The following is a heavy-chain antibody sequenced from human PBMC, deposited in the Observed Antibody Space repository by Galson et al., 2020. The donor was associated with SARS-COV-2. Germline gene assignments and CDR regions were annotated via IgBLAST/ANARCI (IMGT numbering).Heavy chain of an antibody. CDR3: ARATAGYYDSIVYYFYGLDV. J-gene: IGHJ6*02. D-gene: IGHD3-22*01. CDR2: IYYSEST. CDR1: GGSISSYY. V-gene: IGHV4-59*12. Sequence: SETLSLTCTVPGGSISSYYWSWIRQPPGKGLEWIGYIYYSESTKYNPPLKSRVTISVDTSKNQFSLKLSSVTAADTAVYYCARATAGYYDSIVYYFYGLDVGGPGTTVTVFS.